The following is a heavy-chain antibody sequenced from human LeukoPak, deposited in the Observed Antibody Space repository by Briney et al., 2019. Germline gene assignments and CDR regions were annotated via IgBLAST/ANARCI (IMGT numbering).Heavy chain of an antibody. J-gene: IGHJ3*02. CDR3: ARDGITMILPRAFDI. Sequence: GGSLRLSCAASGFTFSSYSMTWVRQAPGKGLEWVSSISSSSTYIYYADSVKGRFTISRDNAKNSLYLQMNSLRAEDTAVYYCARDGITMILPRAFDIWGQGTMVTVS. CDR2: ISSSSTYI. V-gene: IGHV3-21*01. CDR1: GFTFSSYS. D-gene: IGHD3-22*01.